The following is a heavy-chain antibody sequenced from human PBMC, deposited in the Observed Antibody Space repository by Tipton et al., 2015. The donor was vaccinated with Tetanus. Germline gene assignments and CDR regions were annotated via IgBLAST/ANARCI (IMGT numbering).Heavy chain of an antibody. V-gene: IGHV4-59*01. J-gene: IGHJ6*02. D-gene: IGHD3-22*01. Sequence: TLSLTCTVSGVSISSYYWSWIRQSPGKGLEWIGYIFYAGDTNSNPSLKSRVTISVDKAKNQFSLKLTSVTAADTAVYYCARATPSGSYFVRYYSMDVWGQGTTVVVSS. CDR1: GVSISSYY. CDR3: ARATPSGSYFVRYYSMDV. CDR2: IFYAGDT.